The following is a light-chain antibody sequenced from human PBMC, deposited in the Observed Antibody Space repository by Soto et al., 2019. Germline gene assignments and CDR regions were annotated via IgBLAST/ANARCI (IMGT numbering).Light chain of an antibody. CDR2: GAS. CDR1: QSVSSDY. Sequence: EIVLTQSPDTLSLSPGERATLSCRASQSVSSDYLVWYQQKPGQAPRLLIYGASRRATGIPDRFSGSGSGTDCILTISRLEPEDFAVYYCQHYDNTPPSITFGPGTKVDIK. J-gene: IGKJ3*01. V-gene: IGKV3-20*01. CDR3: QHYDNTPPSIT.